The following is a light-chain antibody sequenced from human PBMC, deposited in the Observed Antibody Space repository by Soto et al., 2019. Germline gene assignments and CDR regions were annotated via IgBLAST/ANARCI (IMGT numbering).Light chain of an antibody. Sequence: VLTQSPSASGTPGQRVTISCSGTSSNIGTNYVYWYQQLPGTAPKVLIYSNDKRPSGVPDRFSGSKSGTSASLAISGLRSEDEADYYCAAWDDSLSGPLFGGGTKVTVL. J-gene: IGLJ2*01. CDR2: SND. CDR1: SSNIGTNY. V-gene: IGLV1-47*01. CDR3: AAWDDSLSGPL.